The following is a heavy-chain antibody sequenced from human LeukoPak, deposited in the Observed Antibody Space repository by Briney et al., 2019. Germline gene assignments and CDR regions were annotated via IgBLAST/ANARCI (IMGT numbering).Heavy chain of an antibody. CDR2: MNPNSGNT. CDR1: GYTFTSYD. Sequence: ASVKVSCKASGYTFTSYDINWVRQATGQGLEWMGWMNPNSGNTGYAQKFQGRVTMTRNTSISTAYMELSSLRSEDTAVYYCARGRAYGSGSYYARGRALPRTFDPWGQGTLVTVSS. D-gene: IGHD3-10*01. CDR3: ARGRAYGSGSYYARGRALPRTFDP. V-gene: IGHV1-8*01. J-gene: IGHJ5*02.